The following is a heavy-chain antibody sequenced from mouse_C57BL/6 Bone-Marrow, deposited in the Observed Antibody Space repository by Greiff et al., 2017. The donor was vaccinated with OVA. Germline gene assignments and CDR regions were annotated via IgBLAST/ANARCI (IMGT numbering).Heavy chain of an antibody. Sequence: QVQLQQSGAELARPGASVKMSCKASGYTFTSYTMHWVKQRPGQGLEWIGYINPSSGYTKYNQKFKDKATLTADKSSSTAYMQLSSLTSEDSAVDYCARSGGYDEGFDYWGQGTTLTVSS. CDR3: ARSGGYDEGFDY. V-gene: IGHV1-4*01. J-gene: IGHJ2*01. CDR2: INPSSGYT. CDR1: GYTFTSYT. D-gene: IGHD2-2*01.